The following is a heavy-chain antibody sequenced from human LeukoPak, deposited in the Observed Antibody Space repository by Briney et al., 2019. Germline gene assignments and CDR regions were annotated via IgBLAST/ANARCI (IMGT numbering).Heavy chain of an antibody. CDR3: ARHSQASALGY. V-gene: IGHV4-34*01. CDR2: INHSGST. J-gene: IGHJ4*02. Sequence: PSETLSLTCAVYGGSFSGYYWSWIRQPPGKGLEWIGEINHSGSTYSNPSLKSRVTISVDTSKNQFSLKLSSVTAADTSVYYCARHSQASALGYWGQGTLVTVSS. CDR1: GGSFSGYY.